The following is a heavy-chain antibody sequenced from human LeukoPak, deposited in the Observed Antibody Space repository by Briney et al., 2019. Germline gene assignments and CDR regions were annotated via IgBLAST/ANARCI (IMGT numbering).Heavy chain of an antibody. D-gene: IGHD6-13*01. CDR3: AKVARQQETSGWFDP. V-gene: IGHV3-23*01. CDR1: GFTFSSYA. Sequence: GGSLRLSCAASGFTFSSYAMSWVRQAPGKGLEWVSAISGSGGSTYYADSVKGRFTISRDNSKNTLYLQMNSLRAEDTAVYYRAKVARQQETSGWFDPWGQGTLVTVSS. J-gene: IGHJ5*02. CDR2: ISGSGGST.